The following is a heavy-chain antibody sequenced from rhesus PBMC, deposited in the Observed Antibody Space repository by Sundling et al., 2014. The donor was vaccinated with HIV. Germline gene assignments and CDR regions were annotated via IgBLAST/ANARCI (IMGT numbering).Heavy chain of an antibody. CDR1: GGSISSSY. D-gene: IGHD3-3*01. CDR2: IYGSGSST. CDR3: ARGLETGGLDS. J-gene: IGHJ6*01. V-gene: IGHV4-169*01. Sequence: QLQLQESGPGLVKPSETLSVTCAVSGGSISSSYWSWIRQAPGKGLEWIGYIYGSGSSTNYNPSLKSRVTLSVDTSKNQLSLKLSSVTAADTAVYYCARGLETGGLDSWDQGVVVTVSS.